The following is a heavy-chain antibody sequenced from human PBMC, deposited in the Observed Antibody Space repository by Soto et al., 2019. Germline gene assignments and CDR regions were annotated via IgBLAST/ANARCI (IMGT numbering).Heavy chain of an antibody. CDR2: ISGSGGST. Sequence: GGSLRLSWAASGFTFSSYAMSWVRQAPGKGLEWVSAISGSGGSTYYADSVKGRFTIYRDNSKNTLYLQMNSLRAEDTAVYYCANNLLGIRFIDSFDIWGQGTMVTVSS. CDR1: GFTFSSYA. V-gene: IGHV3-23*01. D-gene: IGHD7-27*01. J-gene: IGHJ3*02. CDR3: ANNLLGIRFIDSFDI.